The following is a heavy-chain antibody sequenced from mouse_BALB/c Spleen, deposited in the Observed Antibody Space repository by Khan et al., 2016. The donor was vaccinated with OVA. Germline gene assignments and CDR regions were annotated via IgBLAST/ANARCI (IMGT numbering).Heavy chain of an antibody. V-gene: IGHV1-87*01. Sequence: VELVESGAELARPGASVKLSCKASGYTFTSYWMQWVKQRPGQGLEWIGAIYPGDGDTRYTQKFKGKATLTADKSSSTAYMQLSSLASEDSAVYYCARSYDGYYGGFAYWGQGTLVTVSA. CDR2: IYPGDGDT. CDR1: GYTFTSYW. D-gene: IGHD2-3*01. CDR3: ARSYDGYYGGFAY. J-gene: IGHJ3*01.